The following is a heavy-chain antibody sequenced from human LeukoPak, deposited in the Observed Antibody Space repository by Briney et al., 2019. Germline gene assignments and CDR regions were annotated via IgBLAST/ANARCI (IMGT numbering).Heavy chain of an antibody. CDR3: ARDSDSSSWFRGSWFDP. CDR1: GGTFSSYA. Sequence: GASVKVSCKASGGTFSSYAISWVRQAPGQGLEWMGGIIPIFGTANYAQKFQGRVTITADESTSTAYMELSSLRSEDTAVYYCARDSDSSSWFRGSWFDPWGQGTLVTVS. D-gene: IGHD6-13*01. J-gene: IGHJ5*02. CDR2: IIPIFGTA. V-gene: IGHV1-69*13.